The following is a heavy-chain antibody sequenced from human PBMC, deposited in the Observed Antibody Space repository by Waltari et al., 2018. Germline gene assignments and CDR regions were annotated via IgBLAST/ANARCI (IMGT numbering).Heavy chain of an antibody. Sequence: EVQLVESGGDLVQPGGSLRLSCVASGFCLSSYGMSWVRQAPGKGREWVANIKQDGTIKGYVGSVKGRFTISRDNAKNSLYLQMNSLRGEDTAVYYCARDLYSGSYSDDYWGQGTLVTVSS. D-gene: IGHD1-26*01. CDR3: ARDLYSGSYSDDY. CDR2: IKQDGTIK. V-gene: IGHV3-7*01. CDR1: GFCLSSYG. J-gene: IGHJ4*02.